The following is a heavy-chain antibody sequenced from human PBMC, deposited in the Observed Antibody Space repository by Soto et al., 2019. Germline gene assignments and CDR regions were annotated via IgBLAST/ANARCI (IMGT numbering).Heavy chain of an antibody. CDR1: GGSVSSGSYY. D-gene: IGHD6-19*01. CDR3: ARDRSSGWYGSRFDP. J-gene: IGHJ5*02. V-gene: IGHV4-61*01. CDR2: IYYSGST. Sequence: SETLSLTCTVSGGSVSSGSYYWSWIRQPPGKGLEWIGYIYYSGSTNYNPSLKSRVTISVDTSKNQFSLKLSSVTAADTAVYYCARDRSSGWYGSRFDPWGQGTLVTVSS.